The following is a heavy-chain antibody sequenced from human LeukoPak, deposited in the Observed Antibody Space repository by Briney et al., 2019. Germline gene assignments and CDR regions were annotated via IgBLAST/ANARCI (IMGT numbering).Heavy chain of an antibody. J-gene: IGHJ4*02. CDR3: ARVYSGYEFFDY. Sequence: ASVKVSCKASGGTFSNYAISWVRQAPGQGLEWMGGNIPLFGSADYAQKFQGRVTFTADESTSTAYMELSSLRPEDTAVYYCARVYSGYEFFDYWGQGTLVTVSS. D-gene: IGHD5-12*01. CDR2: NIPLFGSA. CDR1: GGTFSNYA. V-gene: IGHV1-69*13.